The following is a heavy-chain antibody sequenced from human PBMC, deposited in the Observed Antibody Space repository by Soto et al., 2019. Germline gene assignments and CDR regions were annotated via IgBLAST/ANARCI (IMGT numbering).Heavy chain of an antibody. CDR2: IIPIFGTA. Sequence: QVQLVQSGAEVKKPGSSVKVSCKASGDTFSTSAISWVRQAPGQGLQWMAGIIPIFGTANYAQKFQGRVTVPGDRSTTTAYWEVSNLRSEDTPRYSCASSCSTSTCHIYRYAMDVWGQGTEVTVPS. J-gene: IGHJ6*01. CDR3: ASSCSTSTCHIYRYAMDV. CDR1: GDTFSTSA. D-gene: IGHD6-13*01. V-gene: IGHV1-69*06.